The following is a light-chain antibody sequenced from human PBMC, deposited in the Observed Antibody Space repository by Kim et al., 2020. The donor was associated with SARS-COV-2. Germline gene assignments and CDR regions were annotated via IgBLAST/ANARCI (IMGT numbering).Light chain of an antibody. Sequence: GGTVTLTFGSGTGDVISGHYPYWFQQKPGQAPRTLIYDTTNKHSWTPARFSGSLLGGKAALTLSGAQPEDEADYYCCLSYNFAYMVFGGGTQLTVL. CDR2: DTT. J-gene: IGLJ2*01. V-gene: IGLV7-46*01. CDR3: CLSYNFAYMV. CDR1: TGDVISGHY.